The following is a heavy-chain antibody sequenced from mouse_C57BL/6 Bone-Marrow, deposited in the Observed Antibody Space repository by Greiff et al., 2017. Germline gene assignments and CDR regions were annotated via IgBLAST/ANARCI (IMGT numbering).Heavy chain of an antibody. V-gene: IGHV1-63*01. CDR2: IYPGGGYT. J-gene: IGHJ4*01. Sequence: VKLQQSGAELVRPGTSVKMSCKASGYTFTNYWIGWAKQRPGHGLEWIGDIYPGGGYTNYNEKFKGKATLTADKSSSTAYMQFSSLTSEDSAIYYCARFTVEEAMDYWGQGTSVTVSS. CDR1: GYTFTNYW. D-gene: IGHD1-1*01. CDR3: ARFTVEEAMDY.